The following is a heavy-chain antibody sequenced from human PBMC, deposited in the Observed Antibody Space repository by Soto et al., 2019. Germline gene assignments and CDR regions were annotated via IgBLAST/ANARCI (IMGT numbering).Heavy chain of an antibody. CDR2: TRNKANSYTT. Sequence: GGSLRLSCAASGFTFSDHYMDWVRQAPGKGLEWVGRTRNKANSYTTEYAASVKGRFTISRDDSKNSLYLQMNSLKTEDTAVYYCAREKLIVGATTCAFDIWGQGTMVTVSS. D-gene: IGHD1-26*01. V-gene: IGHV3-72*01. CDR3: AREKLIVGATTCAFDI. CDR1: GFTFSDHY. J-gene: IGHJ3*02.